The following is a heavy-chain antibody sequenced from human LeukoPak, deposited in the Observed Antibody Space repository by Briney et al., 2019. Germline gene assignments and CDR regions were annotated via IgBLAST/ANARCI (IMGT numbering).Heavy chain of an antibody. CDR3: ARAVYDFWSGKDENWFDP. Sequence: PSQTLSFTCTVSGGSVSSGSYYWSWIRQPPGKGLEWIGYIYYSGSTNYNPPLKSRVTISVDTSKNQFSLKLSSVTAADTAVYYCARAVYDFWSGKDENWFDPWGQGTLVTVSS. V-gene: IGHV4-61*01. D-gene: IGHD3-3*01. CDR2: IYYSGST. CDR1: GGSVSSGSYY. J-gene: IGHJ5*02.